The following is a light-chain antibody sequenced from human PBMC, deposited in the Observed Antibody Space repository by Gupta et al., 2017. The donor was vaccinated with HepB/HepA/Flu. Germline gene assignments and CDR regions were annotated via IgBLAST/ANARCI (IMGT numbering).Light chain of an antibody. V-gene: IGKV1-5*03. CDR3: QQDNSYPCN. CDR1: QSISSW. Sequence: DIQMTQSPSTLSASVGDRVTITCRASQSISSWLAWYQQKPGKAPNLLIYKASSLESGVPSRFSGSGSGTEFTLTISSLQPDDFATYYCQQDNSYPCNFGQGTKVETK. CDR2: KAS. J-gene: IGKJ2*02.